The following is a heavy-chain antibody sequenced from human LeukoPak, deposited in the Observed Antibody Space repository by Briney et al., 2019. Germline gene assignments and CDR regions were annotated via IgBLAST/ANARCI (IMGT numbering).Heavy chain of an antibody. D-gene: IGHD3-16*01. CDR2: VRYDGYNK. Sequence: GGSLRLSCAASGFTFSNYGMHWVRQAPGKGLEWVAVVRYDGYNKYYAESVKGRCTISRDNSKSTVYLEMSSLRADDTAMYFCARDGGLRYFFDSWGQGTLVTVSS. CDR1: GFTFSNYG. V-gene: IGHV3-33*01. CDR3: ARDGGLRYFFDS. J-gene: IGHJ4*02.